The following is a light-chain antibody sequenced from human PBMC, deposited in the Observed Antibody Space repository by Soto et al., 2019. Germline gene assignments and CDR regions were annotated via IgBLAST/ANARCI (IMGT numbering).Light chain of an antibody. CDR3: HQTYSMPWT. J-gene: IGKJ1*01. Sequence: DIQVTQSPSSLSGSLGDRVTLSCRASQSVGSNLHWYHQRPGSAPRLLISRASSVRGGVPPRFSGSGSGREFSLTISSLRPEDVGTCCCHQTYSMPWTFGPGTRVE. CDR2: RAS. CDR1: QSVGSN. V-gene: IGKV1-39*01.